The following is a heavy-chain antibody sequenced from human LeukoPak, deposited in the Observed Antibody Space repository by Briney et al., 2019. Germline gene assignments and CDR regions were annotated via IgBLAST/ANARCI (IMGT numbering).Heavy chain of an antibody. D-gene: IGHD2-15*01. CDR3: AKDRQGYCGGGSCYGYFDL. CDR1: EFTFDDYA. J-gene: IGHJ2*01. V-gene: IGHV3-9*01. Sequence: GGSLRLSCAASEFTFDDYAMHWVRQAPGKGLEWVGGISWNSDGTQYAASVKGRFTISRDNAKNSLHLQMNSLGAEDTAFYYCAKDRQGYCGGGSCYGYFDLWGRGTLVTVSS. CDR2: ISWNSDGT.